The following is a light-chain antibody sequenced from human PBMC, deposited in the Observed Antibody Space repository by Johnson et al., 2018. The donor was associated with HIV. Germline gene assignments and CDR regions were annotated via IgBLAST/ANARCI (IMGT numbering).Light chain of an antibody. CDR1: SSNIGNNY. Sequence: QPVLTQPPSVSAAPGQKVTISCSGSSSNIGNNYVSWYQQLPGTAPKLLIYENNKRPSGIPDRFSGSKSGTSATLGITGLQPGAAADYYCGVWDGSLSPRYVFGTGTTITVL. CDR2: ENN. CDR3: GVWDGSLSPRYV. J-gene: IGLJ1*01. V-gene: IGLV1-51*02.